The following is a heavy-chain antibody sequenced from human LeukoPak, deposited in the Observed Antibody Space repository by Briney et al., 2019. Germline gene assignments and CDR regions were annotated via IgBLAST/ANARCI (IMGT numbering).Heavy chain of an antibody. D-gene: IGHD2-21*01. CDR3: AGESRVVIGDGYHVHS. V-gene: IGHV4-4*07. Sequence: SETLSLTCFVSDGSITRYFWSWIRQPAGKGLAWIGRLYIGRGMEYNPSLKRRVTMSVDRAHMQLSLRLASVHAEVTVVCCAGESRVVIGDGYHVHSWGRGILISVSS. CDR2: LYIGRGM. CDR1: DGSITRYF. J-gene: IGHJ5*02.